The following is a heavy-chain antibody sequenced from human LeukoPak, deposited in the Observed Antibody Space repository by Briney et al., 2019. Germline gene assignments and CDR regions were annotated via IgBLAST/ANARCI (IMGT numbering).Heavy chain of an antibody. V-gene: IGHV3-23*01. CDR1: GFTFSSYA. Sequence: GGSLRLSCAASGFTFSSYAMSWVRQAPGKGLEWVSTINGGGVNTHYADSVGGRFTISRDNSKNMLYLQMNSLRAEDTAVYYCAKWKYSNSGIDDYWGQGTLVTVSS. D-gene: IGHD6-6*01. J-gene: IGHJ4*02. CDR2: INGGGVNT. CDR3: AKWKYSNSGIDDY.